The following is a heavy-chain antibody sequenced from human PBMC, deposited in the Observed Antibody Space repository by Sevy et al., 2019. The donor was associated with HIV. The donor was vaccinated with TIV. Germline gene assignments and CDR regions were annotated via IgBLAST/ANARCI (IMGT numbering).Heavy chain of an antibody. J-gene: IGHJ6*02. CDR2: ISYDGSNK. Sequence: GGSLRLSCAASGFTFSSYGMHWVRQAPGKGLEWVAVISYDGSNKYYADSVKGRFTISRDNSKNTLYLQMNSLRAEDTAVYYCAKEGGLVLWFGDPLYYHGMDVWGQGTTVTVSS. V-gene: IGHV3-30*18. D-gene: IGHD3-10*01. CDR3: AKEGGLVLWFGDPLYYHGMDV. CDR1: GFTFSSYG.